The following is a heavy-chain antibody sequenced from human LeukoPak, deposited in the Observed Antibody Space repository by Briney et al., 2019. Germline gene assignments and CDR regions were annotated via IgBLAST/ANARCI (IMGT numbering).Heavy chain of an antibody. V-gene: IGHV3-23*01. J-gene: IGHJ4*02. CDR1: GFTFSNYA. CDR2: IPSSGNR. CDR3: AKGDYGDCY. Sequence: GGSLRLSCAASGFTFSNYAMAWVRQAPGKGLEWVSSIPSSGNRYYADSVKGRFTISRDNSKNTVYMQMTSLRAEDTALYYCAKGDYGDCYWGQGTLATVSS. D-gene: IGHD4-17*01.